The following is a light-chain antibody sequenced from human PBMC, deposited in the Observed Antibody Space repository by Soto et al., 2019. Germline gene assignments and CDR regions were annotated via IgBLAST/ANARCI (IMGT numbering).Light chain of an antibody. Sequence: EIVLTQSPGTLSLSPGERATLSCRASQSVSSSYLAWYQQKPGQAPRLLIYGASSSATGIPDRFSGSGSGTDFTLTISSLETEDFAVYYCQHYGSSPWTFGQGTKVEIK. V-gene: IGKV3-20*01. CDR2: GAS. CDR3: QHYGSSPWT. CDR1: QSVSSSY. J-gene: IGKJ1*01.